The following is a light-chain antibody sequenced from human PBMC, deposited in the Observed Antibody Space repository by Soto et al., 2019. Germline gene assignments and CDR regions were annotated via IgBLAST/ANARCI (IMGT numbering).Light chain of an antibody. CDR2: NVS. J-gene: IGLJ1*01. V-gene: IGLV2-14*03. CDR1: SSDVGGYNY. CDR3: SSYTSSSTQV. Sequence: QSALTQPASVSGSPGQSITISCTGTSSDVGGYNYVSWYQQHPGKGPKVMICNVSNRPSGVSNRFSGSKSGNTASLTISGLQAEDEADYYCSSYTSSSTQVFGTGTKLTVL.